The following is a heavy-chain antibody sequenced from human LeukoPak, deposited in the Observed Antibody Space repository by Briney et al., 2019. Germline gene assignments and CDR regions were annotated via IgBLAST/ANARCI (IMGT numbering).Heavy chain of an antibody. J-gene: IGHJ6*02. Sequence: GGSLRLSCAASGFTFSSYWMSWVRQAPGKGLEWVANIKQDGSEKYYVDSVKGRFTISRDNAQNSLYLQMNSLRAEDTAVYYCARVGDYYYDSSGYYDYYYGMDVWGQGTTVTVSS. D-gene: IGHD3-22*01. CDR2: IKQDGSEK. V-gene: IGHV3-7*01. CDR1: GFTFSSYW. CDR3: ARVGDYYYDSSGYYDYYYGMDV.